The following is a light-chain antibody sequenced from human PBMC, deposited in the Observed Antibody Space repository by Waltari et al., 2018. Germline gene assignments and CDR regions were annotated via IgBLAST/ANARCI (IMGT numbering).Light chain of an antibody. Sequence: QAVLTQPASLSASPGASVSRTCTLRSDISVATYKIYWYQQRPGSPPQFRVKYRSDSGNQHGSEGPSRISGSTEISANAGILLISVLQSTDEADYYSMILHDKVVVFGGGTKPTVL. CDR2: YRSDSGN. V-gene: IGLV5-45*01. CDR3: MILHDKVVV. CDR1: SDISVATYK. J-gene: IGLJ2*01.